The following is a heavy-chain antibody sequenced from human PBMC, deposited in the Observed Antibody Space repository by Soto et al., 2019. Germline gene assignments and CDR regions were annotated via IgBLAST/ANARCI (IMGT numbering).Heavy chain of an antibody. D-gene: IGHD3-10*01. CDR1: GSPISNYY. V-gene: IGHV4-59*01. CDR3: ASGPRFYYNIWNGGFDH. Sequence: SETLSLTCTVSGSPISNYYWSWIRQPPGQGVEWIGHMYYRGRTNFNPFLKSRVTISVDSSKSQVSLRLSSVTAADTAIYYCASGPRFYYNIWNGGFDHWGQGLLVTVS. CDR2: MYYRGRT. J-gene: IGHJ4*02.